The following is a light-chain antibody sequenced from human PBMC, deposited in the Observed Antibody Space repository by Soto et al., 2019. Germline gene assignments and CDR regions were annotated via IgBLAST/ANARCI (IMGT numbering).Light chain of an antibody. V-gene: IGLV2-14*01. CDR2: EVS. Sequence: QSALTQPASVSGSPGQSITISCTGTSSDVGRYNYVSWFQQHPGKAPKLMIFEVSTRPSGVSNRFSGSKSGNTASLTISGLQIEGEADYYCCSYTSSTSAVFGGGTKLPVL. CDR1: SSDVGRYNY. J-gene: IGLJ2*01. CDR3: CSYTSSTSAV.